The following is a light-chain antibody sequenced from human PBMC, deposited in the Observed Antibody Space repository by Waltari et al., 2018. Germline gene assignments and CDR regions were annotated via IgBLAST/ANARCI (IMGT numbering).Light chain of an antibody. J-gene: IGLJ2*01. V-gene: IGLV2-23*02. Sequence: QSALTQPASVSGSPGQSITLSCTGTSSDVGRYNLVSWYQQQPGKAPKLMIYEVSKRPSGVSNRFSGSKSGNTASLTISGLQAEDEADYYCCSYAGSSTLVFGGGTKLTVL. CDR2: EVS. CDR1: SSDVGRYNL. CDR3: CSYAGSSTLV.